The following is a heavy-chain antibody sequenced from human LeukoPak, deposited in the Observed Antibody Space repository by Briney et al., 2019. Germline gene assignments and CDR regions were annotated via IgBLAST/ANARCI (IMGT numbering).Heavy chain of an antibody. J-gene: IGHJ6*02. Sequence: SETLSLTCTVSGGSISSSSYYWGWIRQPPGKGLEWIGSIYHSGSTNYNPSLKSRVTISVDKSKNQFSLKLSSVTAADTAVYYCARTHAPAAGQPYYYYYYGMDVWGQGTTVTVSS. V-gene: IGHV4-39*07. D-gene: IGHD6-13*01. CDR3: ARTHAPAAGQPYYYYYYGMDV. CDR2: IYHSGST. CDR1: GGSISSSSYY.